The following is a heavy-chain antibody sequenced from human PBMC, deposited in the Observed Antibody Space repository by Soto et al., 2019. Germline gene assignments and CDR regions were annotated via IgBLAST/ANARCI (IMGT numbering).Heavy chain of an antibody. CDR3: ASYSYGLYYFDY. CDR2: IYSGGST. D-gene: IGHD5-18*01. V-gene: IGHV3-53*02. Sequence: EVQLVETGGGLIQPGGSLRLSCAASGFTVSSNYMSWVRQAPGKGLEWVSVIYSGGSTYYADSVKGRFPISRDNSRTTLYLQRTSLRAEATAVYYCASYSYGLYYFDYWGQGTLVTVSS. J-gene: IGHJ4*02. CDR1: GFTVSSNY.